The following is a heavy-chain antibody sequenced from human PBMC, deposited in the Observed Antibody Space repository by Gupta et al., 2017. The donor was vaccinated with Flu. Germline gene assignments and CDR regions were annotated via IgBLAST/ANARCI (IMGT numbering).Heavy chain of an antibody. Sequence: QVQLQESGPGLVKPSGTLSLTCAVSGGSIGRINWWSWVRQSPGKGLEWIGEIYHTGSTNYNPSLESRVTISVDKSKNQFSLKLTSMTAADTAVYYCAKRVGDFWDGQPSYYYGLDVWGQGTTVTVSS. D-gene: IGHD3-3*01. CDR3: AKRVGDFWDGQPSYYYGLDV. CDR2: IYHTGST. V-gene: IGHV4-4*02. CDR1: GGSIGRINW. J-gene: IGHJ6*02.